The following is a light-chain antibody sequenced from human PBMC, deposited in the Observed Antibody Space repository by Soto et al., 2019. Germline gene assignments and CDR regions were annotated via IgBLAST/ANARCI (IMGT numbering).Light chain of an antibody. Sequence: QSVLTQPASVSGSPGQSITISCTGTSSDVGAYNYVSWYQQSPGKAPKLMIYGVTNRPSGVSNRFSGSKTGNTASLTISGLQAEDEADYYCFSHRGGDSHVFGTGTKVTVL. CDR2: GVT. CDR1: SSDVGAYNY. J-gene: IGLJ1*01. CDR3: FSHRGGDSHV. V-gene: IGLV2-14*01.